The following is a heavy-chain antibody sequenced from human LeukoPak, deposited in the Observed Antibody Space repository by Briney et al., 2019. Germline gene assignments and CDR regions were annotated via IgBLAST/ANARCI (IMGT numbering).Heavy chain of an antibody. CDR1: GGTFSSYA. CDR3: ARGAPASGLDG. Sequence: SVTVSCKASGGTFSSYAISWVRQAPGQGLEWIGRIIPILGIANYAQKFQGRVTITADKSTSTAYMELSSLRSEDTAVYYCARGAPASGLDGWGQGTLVTVSS. V-gene: IGHV1-69*04. J-gene: IGHJ4*02. CDR2: IIPILGIA. D-gene: IGHD6-19*01.